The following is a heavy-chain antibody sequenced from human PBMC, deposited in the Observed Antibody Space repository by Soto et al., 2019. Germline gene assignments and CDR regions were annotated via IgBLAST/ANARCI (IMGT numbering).Heavy chain of an antibody. D-gene: IGHD3-22*01. J-gene: IGHJ4*02. CDR2: ISYDGSNK. Sequence: HPGGSLRLSCAASGFTFSSYGMHWVRQAPGKGLEWVAVISYDGSNKYYADSVKGRFTISRDNSKNTLYLQMNSLRAEDTAVYYCAKEAYYYDSSGYYFDYWGQGTLVTVSS. CDR3: AKEAYYYDSSGYYFDY. CDR1: GFTFSSYG. V-gene: IGHV3-30*18.